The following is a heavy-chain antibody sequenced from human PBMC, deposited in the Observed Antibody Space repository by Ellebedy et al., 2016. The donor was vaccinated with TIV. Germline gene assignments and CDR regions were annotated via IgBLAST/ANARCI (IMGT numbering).Heavy chain of an antibody. CDR2: ISCYTCDT. CDR1: GYTFATYS. V-gene: IGHV1-18*01. D-gene: IGHD2-15*01. CDR3: ARDMVQGMVARYLWFDY. J-gene: IGHJ4*02. Sequence: ASVKVSCKASGYTFATYSVSWVRLCPGQGLEWMGWISCYTCDTKYAQKFQGRVRMTTDTSTNTAYLELKSLISDATAVYYCARDMVQGMVARYLWFDYWGQGTLVTVSS.